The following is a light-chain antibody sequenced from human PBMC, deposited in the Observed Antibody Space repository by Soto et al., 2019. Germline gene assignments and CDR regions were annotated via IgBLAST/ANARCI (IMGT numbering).Light chain of an antibody. Sequence: QSALTQPASVSGSPGQSITISCTGTSSDVGSSNLVSWYQQHPGKAPKLMIYEGTKRPSGISNRFSGSKSGNTASLTTSGLQAEDEADYYCCSYAGSTTYVVFGGGTKLTVL. CDR3: CSYAGSTTYVV. V-gene: IGLV2-23*01. J-gene: IGLJ2*01. CDR1: SSDVGSSNL. CDR2: EGT.